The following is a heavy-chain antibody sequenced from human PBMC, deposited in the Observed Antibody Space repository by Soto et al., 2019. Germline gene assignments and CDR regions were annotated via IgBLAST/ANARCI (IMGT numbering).Heavy chain of an antibody. V-gene: IGHV4-59*01. J-gene: IGHJ6*04. D-gene: IGHD4-17*01. CDR2: IYYSGST. Sequence: SETLSLTCTVSGGSISSYYWSWIRQPPGKGLEWIGYIYYSGSTNYNPSLKSRVTISVDTSKNQFSLKLSSVTAADTAVYYCARDHGHYDYYYYYGMDVWGKGTTVTVSS. CDR1: GGSISSYY. CDR3: ARDHGHYDYYYYYGMDV.